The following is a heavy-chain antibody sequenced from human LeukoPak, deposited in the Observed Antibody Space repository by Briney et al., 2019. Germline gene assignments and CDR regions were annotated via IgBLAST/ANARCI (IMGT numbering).Heavy chain of an antibody. CDR1: GFSFSSYG. CDR2: TSASGGNT. V-gene: IGHV3-23*01. Sequence: GGSLRLSCAASGFSFSSYGMSWVRQAPGEGLEWVAITSASGGNTFYADSVKGRFTISRDNSKNTLYLQMNNLGADDTALYYCAKGDSGGYYPFYFWGQGTLVTVSS. J-gene: IGHJ4*02. CDR3: AKGDSGGYYPFYF. D-gene: IGHD1-26*01.